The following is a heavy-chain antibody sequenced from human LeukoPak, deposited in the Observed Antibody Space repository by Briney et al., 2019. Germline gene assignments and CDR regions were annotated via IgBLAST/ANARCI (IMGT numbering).Heavy chain of an antibody. Sequence: GGSLRLSCAASGVTLSSYAMSWARQAPGKGLEWVSAISNNGGYTYYADSVQGRFTISRDNSKSTLCLQMNSLRAEDTAVYYCAKQLGYCSDGSCYFPYWGQGTLVTVSS. CDR3: AKQLGYCSDGSCYFPY. V-gene: IGHV3-23*01. D-gene: IGHD2-15*01. J-gene: IGHJ4*02. CDR1: GVTLSSYA. CDR2: ISNNGGYT.